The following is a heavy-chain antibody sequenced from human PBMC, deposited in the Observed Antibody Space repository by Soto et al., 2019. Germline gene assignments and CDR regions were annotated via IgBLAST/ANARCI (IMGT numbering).Heavy chain of an antibody. CDR3: ARMGYATGWYHFDY. CDR2: IYFRGSP. Sequence: QLHLQESGPGLVEPSETLSLTCSVSGGAISSGTNYWGWVRRAPGKGLEWIGNIYFRGSPYYNPSLKSRVTIAIDTSKNQFSLKLRSVTAADTAVYYCARMGYATGWYHFDYWGQGALVTVSS. CDR1: GGAISSGTNY. V-gene: IGHV4-39*01. D-gene: IGHD2-8*01. J-gene: IGHJ4*02.